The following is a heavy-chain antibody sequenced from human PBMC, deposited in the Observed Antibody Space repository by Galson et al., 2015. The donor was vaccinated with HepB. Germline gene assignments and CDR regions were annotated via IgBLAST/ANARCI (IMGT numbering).Heavy chain of an antibody. CDR2: TYYRSKWYN. Sequence: CAISGDSVSSNSAAWNWIRQSPSRGLEWLGRTYYRSKWYNDYAVSVKSRITINPDTSKNQFSLQLNSVTPEDTAVYYCAREGRSGYYYWDFDYWGQGALVTVSS. CDR1: GDSVSSNSAA. J-gene: IGHJ4*02. CDR3: AREGRSGYYYWDFDY. V-gene: IGHV6-1*01. D-gene: IGHD3-22*01.